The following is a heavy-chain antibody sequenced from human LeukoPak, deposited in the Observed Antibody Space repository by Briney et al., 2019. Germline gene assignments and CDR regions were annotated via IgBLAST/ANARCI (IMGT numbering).Heavy chain of an antibody. V-gene: IGHV4-34*01. CDR1: GGSFSGYY. CDR2: INHSGST. CDR3: ARHLHANTTATYRALFYYYSYKDV. Sequence: SETLSLTCAVYGGSFSGYYWSWIRQPPAKGLEWIGEINHSGSTNYNPSLKSRVTISVDTSKNQCSLKLSSVTAADTAVYYCARHLHANTTATYRALFYYYSYKDVWGKGNAVTISS. J-gene: IGHJ6*03. D-gene: IGHD1-14*01.